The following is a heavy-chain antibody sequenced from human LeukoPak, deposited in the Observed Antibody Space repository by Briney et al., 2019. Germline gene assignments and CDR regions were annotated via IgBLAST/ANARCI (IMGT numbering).Heavy chain of an antibody. CDR1: GFTFSSYS. CDR3: ARDLEWFGESLLH. CDR2: ISSSSSTI. Sequence: GGSLRPSCAASGFTFSSYSMNWVRQAAGKGREWVSYISSSSSTIYYADSVKGRFTIPRDNAKNSLYLQMNSLRAEDTAVYYRARDLEWFGESLLHWGQGALVTVSS. J-gene: IGHJ4*02. D-gene: IGHD3-10*01. V-gene: IGHV3-48*01.